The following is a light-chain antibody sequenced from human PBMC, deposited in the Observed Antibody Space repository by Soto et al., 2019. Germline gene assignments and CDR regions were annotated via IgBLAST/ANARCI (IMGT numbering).Light chain of an antibody. CDR3: GTWDSSLSGVV. CDR1: SSNIGKNY. CDR2: DNN. Sequence: QSVLTQPPSVSAAPGQKVTISCSGSSSNIGKNYVYWYQLLPGTAPKLLIYDNNKRPSGIPDRFSGSKSGTSATLGITGLQTGDEADYYCGTWDSSLSGVVFGGGTKVTVL. V-gene: IGLV1-51*01. J-gene: IGLJ2*01.